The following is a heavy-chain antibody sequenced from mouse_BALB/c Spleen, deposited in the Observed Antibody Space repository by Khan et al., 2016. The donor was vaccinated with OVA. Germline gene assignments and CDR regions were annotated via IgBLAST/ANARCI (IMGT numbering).Heavy chain of an antibody. CDR2: ISDGSTYT. D-gene: IGHD2-13*01. J-gene: IGHJ3*01. CDR3: ERGHYGDPFSY. V-gene: IGHV5-4*02. CDR1: GFTFSDYY. Sequence: EVELVESGGGLVKPGGSLKLSCAASGFTFSDYYMYWIRQTPEKRLEWVATISDGSTYTYYPDSVKGRFTISRDNAKNSLYLQMSSLQPEDTAIYYCERGHYGDPFSYWGQGTLVTVSA.